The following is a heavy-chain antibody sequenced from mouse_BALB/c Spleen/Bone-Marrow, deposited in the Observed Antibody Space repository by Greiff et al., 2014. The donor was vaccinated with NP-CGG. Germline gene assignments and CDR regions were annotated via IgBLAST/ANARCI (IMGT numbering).Heavy chain of an antibody. CDR2: ISYSGST. D-gene: IGHD2-2*01. V-gene: IGHV3-8*02. Sequence: VQLQQSGPSLVKPSQTLSLTCSVPGDSITSVYWNWIRKFPGNKLEYMGYISYSGSTYYNPSLKSRISITRDTSKNQYYLQLKSVTTEDTATYYCAGFGYDYALDYWGQGTSVTVSS. CDR3: AGFGYDYALDY. J-gene: IGHJ4*01. CDR1: GDSITSVY.